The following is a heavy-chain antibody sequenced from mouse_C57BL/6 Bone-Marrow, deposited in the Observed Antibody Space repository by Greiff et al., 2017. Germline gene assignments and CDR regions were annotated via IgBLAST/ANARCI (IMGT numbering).Heavy chain of an antibody. CDR1: GYAFTNYL. J-gene: IGHJ4*01. D-gene: IGHD2-1*01. V-gene: IGHV1-54*01. CDR3: ARSYGNYVYAMDY. CDR2: INPGSGGT. Sequence: VQLKQSGAELVRPGTSVKVSCKASGYAFTNYLIEWVKQRPGQGLEWIGVINPGSGGTNYNEKFKGKATLTADKSSSTAYMQLSSLTSEDSAVYFCARSYGNYVYAMDYWGQGTSVTVSS.